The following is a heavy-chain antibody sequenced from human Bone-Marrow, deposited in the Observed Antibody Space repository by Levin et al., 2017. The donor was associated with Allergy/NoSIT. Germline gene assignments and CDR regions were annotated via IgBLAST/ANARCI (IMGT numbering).Heavy chain of an antibody. J-gene: IGHJ4*02. CDR1: GFTFSSYA. CDR3: AKDLADGGSYSFDY. Sequence: GESLKISCAASGFTFSSYAMTWVRQAPGKGLEWVSTLTGSGGATYYTDSVKGRFIISRDNSKNTLYLQMNSLKAEDTAVYFCAKDLADGGSYSFDYWGQGTLVTVSS. D-gene: IGHD1-26*01. V-gene: IGHV3-23*01. CDR2: LTGSGGAT.